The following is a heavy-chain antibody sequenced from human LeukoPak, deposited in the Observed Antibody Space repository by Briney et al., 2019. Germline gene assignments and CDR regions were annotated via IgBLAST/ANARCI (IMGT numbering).Heavy chain of an antibody. Sequence: ASVKVSCKASGYTFTSYDINWVRQATGQGLEWMGWMNPNSGNTGYARKFQGRVTITRNTSISTAYMELSSLRSEDTAVYYCARERSGSYSGAFDIWGQGTTVTVSS. CDR3: ARERSGSYSGAFDI. CDR2: MNPNSGNT. V-gene: IGHV1-8*03. D-gene: IGHD1-26*01. CDR1: GYTFTSYD. J-gene: IGHJ3*02.